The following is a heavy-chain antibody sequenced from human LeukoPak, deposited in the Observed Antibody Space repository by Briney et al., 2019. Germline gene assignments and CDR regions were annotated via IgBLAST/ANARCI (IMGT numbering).Heavy chain of an antibody. V-gene: IGHV4-38-2*02. J-gene: IGHJ4*02. D-gene: IGHD3-10*01. CDR1: GYSISSGYY. CDR3: ASRKRVYYYGSGSYYY. Sequence: PSETLSLTCTVSGYSISSGYYWGWIRQPPGKGLEWIGSIYHSGSTYYNPSLKSRVTISVDMSKNQFSLKLSSVTAADTAVYYCASRKRVYYYGSGSYYYWGQGTLVTVSS. CDR2: IYHSGST.